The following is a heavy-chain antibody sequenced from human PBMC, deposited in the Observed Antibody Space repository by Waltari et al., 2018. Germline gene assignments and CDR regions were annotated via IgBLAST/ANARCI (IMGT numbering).Heavy chain of an antibody. CDR2: FDPEDGET. J-gene: IGHJ3*02. CDR3: ASGLYCSGGSCLMHDAFDI. CDR1: GYTLTELS. D-gene: IGHD2-15*01. Sequence: QVQLVQSGAEVKKPGASVKVSCKVSGYTLTELSIHWVRPAPGKGLEWMGGFDPEDGETIYAQKFQGRVTMTEDTSTDTAYMELSSLRSEDTAVYYCASGLYCSGGSCLMHDAFDIWGQGTMVTVSS. V-gene: IGHV1-24*01.